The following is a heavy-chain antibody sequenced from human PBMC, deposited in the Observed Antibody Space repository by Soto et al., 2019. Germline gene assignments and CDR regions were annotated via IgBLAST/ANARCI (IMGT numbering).Heavy chain of an antibody. CDR1: GGSISSGGYY. CDR3: ARGRSTSLNYYYYYMDV. D-gene: IGHD2-2*01. Sequence: SETLSLTCTVSGGSISSGGYYWSWIRQHPGKGLEWIGYIYYSGSTNYNPSLKSRVTISVDTSKNQFSLKLSSVTAADTAVYYCARGRSTSLNYYYYYMDVWGKGTTVTVSS. V-gene: IGHV4-31*03. CDR2: IYYSGST. J-gene: IGHJ6*03.